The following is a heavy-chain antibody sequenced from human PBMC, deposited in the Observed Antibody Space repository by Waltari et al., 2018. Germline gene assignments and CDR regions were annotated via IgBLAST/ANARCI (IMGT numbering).Heavy chain of an antibody. D-gene: IGHD6-6*01. J-gene: IGHJ4*02. V-gene: IGHV1-2*02. CDR1: GYVFTNYY. CDR2: VNPDTGNA. CDR3: ARDRTTMAARPGDY. Sequence: QVLLVQSGAEVKKPGASVKVSCKASGYVFTNYYLHWVRQAPGQGPEWMGWVNPDTGNANYAPNFRGRVTMTWDTSINTAFMDLSGLKSDATAVYYCARDRTTMAARPGDYWGQGTLVTVSS.